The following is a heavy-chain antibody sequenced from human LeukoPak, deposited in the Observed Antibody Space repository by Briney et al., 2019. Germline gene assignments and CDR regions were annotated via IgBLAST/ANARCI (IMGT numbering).Heavy chain of an antibody. CDR1: GGTFSSYA. V-gene: IGHV1-69*05. CDR3: ARVSPYYYDSSGHFDY. D-gene: IGHD3-22*01. Sequence: ASVKVSCKASGGTFSSYAISWVRQAPGQGLEWMGGIIPIFGTANYAQKFHGRVTITTDESTSTAYMELSSLRSEDTAVYYCARVSPYYYDSSGHFDYWGQGTLVTVSS. J-gene: IGHJ4*02. CDR2: IIPIFGTA.